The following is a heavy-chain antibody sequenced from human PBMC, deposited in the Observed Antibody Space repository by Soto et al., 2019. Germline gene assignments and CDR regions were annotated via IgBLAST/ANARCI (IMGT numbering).Heavy chain of an antibody. J-gene: IGHJ6*02. Sequence: SETLSLTCAVSGASVSGQYWSWVRQPPGKGLEWVGEIIPTGSTTYNPSLKSRLSFSLDTSNNHFSLNLSSVSVADTAVYYCARGGITMAWNYYYYGMDVWGQGTTVTVSS. CDR1: GASVSGQY. D-gene: IGHD3-10*01. CDR3: ARGGITMAWNYYYYGMDV. CDR2: IIPTGST. V-gene: IGHV4-34*01.